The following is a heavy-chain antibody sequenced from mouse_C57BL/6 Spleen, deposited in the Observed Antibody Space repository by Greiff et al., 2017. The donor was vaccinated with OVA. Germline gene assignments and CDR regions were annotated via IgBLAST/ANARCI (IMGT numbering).Heavy chain of an antibody. Sequence: DVKLQESGPGLVKPSQSLSLTCSVTGYSITSGYYWNWIRQFPGNKLEWMGYISYDGSNNYNPSLKNRISITRDTSKNQFFLKLNSVTTEDTATYYCARYYDGYYSYYFDYWGQGTTLTVSS. CDR2: ISYDGSN. J-gene: IGHJ2*01. D-gene: IGHD2-3*01. CDR3: ARYYDGYYSYYFDY. CDR1: GYSITSGYY. V-gene: IGHV3-6*01.